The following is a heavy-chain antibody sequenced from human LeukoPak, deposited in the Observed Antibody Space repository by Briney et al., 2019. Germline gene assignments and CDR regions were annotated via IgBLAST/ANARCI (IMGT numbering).Heavy chain of an antibody. J-gene: IGHJ6*02. CDR2: IKSKTAGGTT. CDR3: TTEGIYYYGMDV. V-gene: IGHV3-15*01. Sequence: GGSLRLSCAVSGFTFSSYAMSWVRQAPGKGLEWVGRIKSKTAGGTTDYAAPVKGRFTISRDDSKNTLYLQMNSLKTEDTAVYYCTTEGIYYYGMDVWGQGTTVTVSS. CDR1: GFTFSSYA.